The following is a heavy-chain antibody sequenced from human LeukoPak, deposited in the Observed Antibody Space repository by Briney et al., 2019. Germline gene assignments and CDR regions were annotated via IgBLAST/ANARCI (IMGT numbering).Heavy chain of an antibody. D-gene: IGHD3-3*01. CDR1: GFTFSNFW. CDR3: ARDWSTP. CDR2: INSDGSTT. J-gene: IGHJ5*02. Sequence: PGGSLRLSCAASGFTFSNFWMPWVRQAPGKGPVWVSRINSDGSTTTYADSVKGRFTISRDNAKNTLYLQMNSLGAEDTAVYYCARDWSTPWGQGTLVTVSS. V-gene: IGHV3-74*01.